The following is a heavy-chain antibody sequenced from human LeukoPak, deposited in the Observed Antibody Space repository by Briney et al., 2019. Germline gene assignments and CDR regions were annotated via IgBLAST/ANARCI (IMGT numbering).Heavy chain of an antibody. D-gene: IGHD2-15*01. V-gene: IGHV4-30-4*07. CDR1: GGSISSGGYS. CDR2: IYYSGST. CDR3: RGYCSGGSCYSGDY. J-gene: IGHJ4*02. Sequence: SQTLSLTCAVSGGSISSGGYSWSWIRQPPGKGLEWIGYIYYSGSTNYNPSLKSRVTISVDTSKNQFSLKLSSVTAADTAVYYCRGYCSGGSCYSGDYWGQGTLVTVSS.